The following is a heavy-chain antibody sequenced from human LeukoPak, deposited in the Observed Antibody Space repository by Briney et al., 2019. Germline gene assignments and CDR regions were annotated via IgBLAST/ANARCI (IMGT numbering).Heavy chain of an antibody. V-gene: IGHV4-59*08. J-gene: IGHJ6*03. CDR1: GGSISSYY. D-gene: IGHD3-10*01. CDR2: VNDLGST. Sequence: PSETLSLTCSVSGGSISSYYWSWIRQPPGKGLEWIGYVNDLGSTNYNPSLRSRATVSVDTSKNQFSLKVTTVTAADTAVYYCARTYYFGSGSYRYMDVWGKGTKVTVSS. CDR3: ARTYYFGSGSYRYMDV.